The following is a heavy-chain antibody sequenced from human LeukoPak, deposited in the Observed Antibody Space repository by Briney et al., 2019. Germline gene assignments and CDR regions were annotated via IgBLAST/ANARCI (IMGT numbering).Heavy chain of an antibody. CDR3: ARDGRQLLSSLAGPDEYYYMDV. CDR1: GFTLSSYW. V-gene: IGHV3-7*01. CDR2: IKQDGSEK. D-gene: IGHD2-2*01. J-gene: IGHJ6*03. Sequence: PGGSLSLSCTASGFTLSSYWMSWVRQAPGKGLEWVANIKQDGSEKYYVDSVKGRFTISRDNAKNSLYLQMNSLRAEDTALYYCARDGRQLLSSLAGPDEYYYMDVWGKGTTVTVSS.